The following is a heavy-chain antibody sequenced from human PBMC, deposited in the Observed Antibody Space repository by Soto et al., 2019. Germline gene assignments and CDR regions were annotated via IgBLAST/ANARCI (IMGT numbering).Heavy chain of an antibody. D-gene: IGHD6-13*01. V-gene: IGHV3-23*01. CDR1: GFTFSSYA. CDR3: AKDRYSSSWWGNWFDP. Sequence: GGSLRLSCAASGFTFSSYAMSWVRQAPGKGLEWVSAISGSGGSTYYADSVKGRFTISRDNSKNTLYLQMNSLRAEDTAVYYCAKDRYSSSWWGNWFDPWGQGTLVTVSS. J-gene: IGHJ5*02. CDR2: ISGSGGST.